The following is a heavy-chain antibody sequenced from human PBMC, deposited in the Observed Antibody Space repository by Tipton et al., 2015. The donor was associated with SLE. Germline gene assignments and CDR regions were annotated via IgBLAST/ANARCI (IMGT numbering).Heavy chain of an antibody. D-gene: IGHD2-15*01. Sequence: TLSLTCAVNGRSFIGSYWTWIRQPPGKGLEWIGDIDHSGVTHYNPSLKSRVTISRDTSGNQFSLNLSSVTASDTAVYFCARSRGLGSCSGDNCYDYYFGMDVWGQGTTVTVSS. CDR3: ARSRGLGSCSGDNCYDYYFGMDV. CDR2: IDHSGVT. J-gene: IGHJ6*02. CDR1: GRSFIGSY. V-gene: IGHV4-34*01.